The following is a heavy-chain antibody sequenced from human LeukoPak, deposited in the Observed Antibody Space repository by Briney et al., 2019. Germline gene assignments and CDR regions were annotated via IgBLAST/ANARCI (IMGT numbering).Heavy chain of an antibody. Sequence: GGSLRLSCAASGFTFSSYSMNWVRQAPGKGLQWVSSISSSGAKTYYADSVKGRVIISRDNAKNSYYLEMNSLVAEDTAVYYCARDPIAVVGGGSFDYWGQGILVTVSS. D-gene: IGHD6-19*01. J-gene: IGHJ4*02. CDR1: GFTFSSYS. CDR2: ISSSGAKT. V-gene: IGHV3-21*01. CDR3: ARDPIAVVGGGSFDY.